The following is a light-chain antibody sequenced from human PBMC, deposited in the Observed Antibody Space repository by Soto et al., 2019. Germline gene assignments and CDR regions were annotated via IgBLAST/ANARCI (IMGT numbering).Light chain of an antibody. Sequence: DIQMSQSPSTLSGSVGDRVTITCRASQTMSSWLAWYQQKPGKAPKLLLYKASTLKSGVPSRFSGSGSGTDFTLTISRLEPEDFAVYFCQQYGSFSFGGGTKVDIK. CDR3: QQYGSFS. CDR1: QTMSSW. V-gene: IGKV1-5*03. CDR2: KAS. J-gene: IGKJ4*01.